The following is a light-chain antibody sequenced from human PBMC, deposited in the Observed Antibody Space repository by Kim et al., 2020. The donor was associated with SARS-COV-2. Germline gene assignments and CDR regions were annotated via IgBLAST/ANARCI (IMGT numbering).Light chain of an antibody. V-gene: IGLV3-1*01. Sequence: SYELTQPPSVSMSPGQTASITCSGDKLGDKYACWYQQKPGQSPVLVIYQDSKRPSGIPERFSGSNSGNTATLTISGTQAMDEADYYCQAWDSSTAVFGGGTQLTVL. CDR2: QDS. J-gene: IGLJ3*02. CDR1: KLGDKY. CDR3: QAWDSSTAV.